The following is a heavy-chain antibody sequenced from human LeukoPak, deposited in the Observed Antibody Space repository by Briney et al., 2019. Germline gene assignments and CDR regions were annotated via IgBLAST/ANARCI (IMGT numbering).Heavy chain of an antibody. CDR3: AFVGDYGDYSYGY. J-gene: IGHJ4*02. CDR2: IYHSGST. CDR1: GGSISSSNW. D-gene: IGHD4-17*01. Sequence: SETLSLTCAVSGGSISSSNWWSWVRQPPGKGLAWIGEIYHSGSTNYNPSLKSRVTISVDKSKNQFSLKLSSVTAADTAVYYCAFVGDYGDYSYGYWGQGTLVTVSS. V-gene: IGHV4-4*02.